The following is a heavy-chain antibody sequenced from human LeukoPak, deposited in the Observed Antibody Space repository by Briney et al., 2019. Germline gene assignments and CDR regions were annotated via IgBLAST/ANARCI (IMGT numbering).Heavy chain of an antibody. Sequence: PGGSLRLSCAASGFTFRSYWMSWVRQAPGKGLEWLGHINQEASRTDHADSVKGRFTISRDNSRNLLYLHMSSLRAEDTAVYYCAKYLSRASDSWGQGILVSVSS. V-gene: IGHV3-7*01. J-gene: IGHJ4*02. CDR2: INQEASRT. CDR3: AKYLSRASDS. D-gene: IGHD2/OR15-2a*01. CDR1: GFTFRSYW.